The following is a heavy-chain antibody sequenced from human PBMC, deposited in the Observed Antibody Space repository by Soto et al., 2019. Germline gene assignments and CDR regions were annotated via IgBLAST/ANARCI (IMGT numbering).Heavy chain of an antibody. CDR2: IRGSGGGT. CDR1: GFTFSSYA. Sequence: EVQLLESGGGLVQPGGSLRLSCAASGFTFSSYAMSWVRQAPGKGLEWVSAIRGSGGGTYYADSVKGRFTISRDNSKNTLYLQMNSLRAEDTAVYYCAKEGHVEMASPPGAFDIWGQGTMVTVSS. V-gene: IGHV3-23*01. CDR3: AKEGHVEMASPPGAFDI. D-gene: IGHD5-12*01. J-gene: IGHJ3*02.